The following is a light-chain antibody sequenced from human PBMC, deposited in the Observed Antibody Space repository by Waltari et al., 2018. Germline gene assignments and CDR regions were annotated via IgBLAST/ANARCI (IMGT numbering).Light chain of an antibody. CDR2: EVS. CDR3: SSYTSSSSVV. CDR1: SSAFGGYNY. J-gene: IGLJ2*01. Sequence: QSALTQPASVSGSPGQSITISCTGTSSAFGGYNYALWYQQHPGKAPKLMIYEVSNRPSGVSNRFSGSKSGNTASLTISGLQAEDEADYYCSSYTSSSSVVFGGGTKLTVL. V-gene: IGLV2-14*01.